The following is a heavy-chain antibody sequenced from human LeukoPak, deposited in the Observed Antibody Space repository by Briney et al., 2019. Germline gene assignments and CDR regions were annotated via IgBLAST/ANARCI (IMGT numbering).Heavy chain of an antibody. CDR2: IYYSGCT. CDR3: ARVSGYCSSTSCYDAFDI. Sequence: SETLSLTCTVSGGSISSYYWSWIRQPPGKGLEWIGYIYYSGCTNYNPSLKSRVTISVDTSKNQFSLKLSSVTAADTAVYYCARVSGYCSSTSCYDAFDIWGQGTMVTVFS. J-gene: IGHJ3*02. D-gene: IGHD2-2*01. CDR1: GGSISSYY. V-gene: IGHV4-59*01.